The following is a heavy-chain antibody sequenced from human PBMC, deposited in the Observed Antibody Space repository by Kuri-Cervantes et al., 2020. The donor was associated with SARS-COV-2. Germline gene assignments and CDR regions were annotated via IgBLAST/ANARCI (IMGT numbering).Heavy chain of an antibody. D-gene: IGHD6-19*01. CDR1: GFTFSGHW. V-gene: IGHV3-15*07. J-gene: IGHJ4*02. CDR2: IKSKSDGGTT. Sequence: GGSLRLSCAASGFTFSGHWIHWVRQAPGKGLEWVGRIKSKSDGGTTDYAAPVKGRFTISRDDAKNTLYLQMDSLKTEDTAVYYCTTNGIAVAGWAYWGQGTLVTVSS. CDR3: TTNGIAVAGWAY.